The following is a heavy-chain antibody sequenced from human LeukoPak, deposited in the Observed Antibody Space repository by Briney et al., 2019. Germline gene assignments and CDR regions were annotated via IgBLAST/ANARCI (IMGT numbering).Heavy chain of an antibody. CDR2: INHSGST. D-gene: IGHD3-10*01. J-gene: IGHJ4*02. CDR1: GGSFSGYY. Sequence: SETLTLTCAVYGGSFSGYYWSWIRQPPGKGLEWIGEINHSGSTNYNPSLKSRVTISVDTSKNQLSLKQRSVNAADTAVYYCGRDPHGDPMVPPDYWGQGTLVTVSS. CDR3: GRDPHGDPMVPPDY. V-gene: IGHV4-34*01.